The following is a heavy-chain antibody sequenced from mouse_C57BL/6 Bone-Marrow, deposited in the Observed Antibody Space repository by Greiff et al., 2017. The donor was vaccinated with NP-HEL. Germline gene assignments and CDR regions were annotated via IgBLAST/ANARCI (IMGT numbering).Heavy chain of an antibody. CDR2: ISSGGGYT. V-gene: IGHV5-6*01. J-gene: IGHJ2*01. CDR3: ERKGY. Sequence: EVKLMESGGDLVKPGGSLKLSCAASGFTFSSYGMSWVRQTPDKRLEWVATISSGGGYTYYPDSVKGRCTRARDNAKNTRYLQMSSLKSEDTAMYDCERKGYWGQGTTLTVSS. CDR1: GFTFSSYG.